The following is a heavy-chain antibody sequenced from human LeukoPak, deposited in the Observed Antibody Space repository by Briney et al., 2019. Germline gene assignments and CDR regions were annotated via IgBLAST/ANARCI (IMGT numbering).Heavy chain of an antibody. CDR1: GFSIRSAYH. J-gene: IGHJ4*02. D-gene: IGHD1-1*01. CDR3: ARDDTGFEY. V-gene: IGHV4-38-2*02. Sequence: SETLSLTCSVSGFSIRSAYHWGWIRQPPGGRLEWIGSISHTGVAYYNPSFKSRLTISLDTSKDEFSLQPTSVTAADTAIYYCARDDTGFEYWGQGIVVTVS. CDR2: ISHTGVA.